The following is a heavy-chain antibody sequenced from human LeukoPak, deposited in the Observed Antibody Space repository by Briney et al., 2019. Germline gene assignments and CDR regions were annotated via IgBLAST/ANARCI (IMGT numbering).Heavy chain of an antibody. J-gene: IGHJ6*02. Sequence: GASVKVSCKVSGYTLTELSMHWVRQAPGKGLEWMGGFDPEDGETIYAQKFQGRVTMTEDTSTDTAYMELSSLRSEDTAVYYCATDRALGWLQSNNYYYGMDVWGQGTTVTVSS. CDR3: ATDRALGWLQSNNYYYGMDV. D-gene: IGHD5-24*01. CDR2: FDPEDGET. CDR1: GYTLTELS. V-gene: IGHV1-24*01.